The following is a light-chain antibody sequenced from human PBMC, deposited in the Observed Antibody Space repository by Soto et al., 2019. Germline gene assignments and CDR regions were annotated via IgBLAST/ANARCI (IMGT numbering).Light chain of an antibody. J-gene: IGLJ1*01. CDR2: YDD. Sequence: QSVLTQPPSVSEAPRQRVTISCSGSSSNIGNNAVNWYQQLPGKAPKLLIYYDDLLPSGVSDRFSGSKSGTSASRAISGLQSEDEADYYCAAWDDSLNGQVFGTGTKVTVL. CDR1: SSNIGNNA. CDR3: AAWDDSLNGQV. V-gene: IGLV1-36*01.